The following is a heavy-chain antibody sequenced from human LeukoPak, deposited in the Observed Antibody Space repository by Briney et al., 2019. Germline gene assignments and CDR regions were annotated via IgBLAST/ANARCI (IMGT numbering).Heavy chain of an antibody. J-gene: IGHJ5*02. CDR2: IYYSGST. D-gene: IGHD3-10*01. Sequence: SSETLSLTCTVSGGSISSSGYYWGWIRQPPGKGLEWIGSIYYSGSTYYNPSLKSRVTMSVDTSKNQFSLKLSSVTAADTAVYFCARDRDSRYYGSGMSGRFDPWGQGTLVTVSS. CDR3: ARDRDSRYYGSGMSGRFDP. V-gene: IGHV4-39*07. CDR1: GGSISSSGYY.